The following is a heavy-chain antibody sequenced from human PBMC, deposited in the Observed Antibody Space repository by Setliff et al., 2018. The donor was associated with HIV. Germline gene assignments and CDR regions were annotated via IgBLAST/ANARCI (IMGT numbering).Heavy chain of an antibody. D-gene: IGHD3-10*01. CDR2: LYSDGKT. V-gene: IGHV3-53*01. CDR3: APPPRGGPGFSY. Sequence: GGSLRLSCAASGLTVSQNHMTWVRQAPGKGLEWISVLYSDGKTYDADSVKGRFTISRDNSKNTLYLQMNSLRADDTAVYYCAPPPRGGPGFSYWGQGTLVTVSS. J-gene: IGHJ4*02. CDR1: GLTVSQNH.